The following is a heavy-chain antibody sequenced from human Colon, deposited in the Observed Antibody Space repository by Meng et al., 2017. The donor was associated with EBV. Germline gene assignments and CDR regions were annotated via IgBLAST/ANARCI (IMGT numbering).Heavy chain of an antibody. CDR3: ARVSGRSFDP. CDR1: GDSVATGRYY. V-gene: IGHV4-61*01. Sequence: QGQLQESGPGLLKPSESLSLTCTVSGDSVATGRYYWSWIRQPPGKGLEWIAYIYYIGGTNYNPSLKSRLTISLDTSKNQFSLSLRSVTAADTAVYYCARVSGRSFDPWGQGTLVTVSS. CDR2: IYYIGGT. D-gene: IGHD3-10*01. J-gene: IGHJ5*02.